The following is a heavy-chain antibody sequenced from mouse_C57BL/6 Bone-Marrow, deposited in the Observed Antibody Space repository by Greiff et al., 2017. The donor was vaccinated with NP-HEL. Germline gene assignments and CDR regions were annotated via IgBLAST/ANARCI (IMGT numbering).Heavy chain of an antibody. CDR1: GYTFTDYY. J-gene: IGHJ3*01. Sequence: VQLQESGPELVKPGASVKISCKASGYTFTDYYINWVKQRPGQGLEWIGWIFPGSGSTYYNEKFKGKATLTVDKSSSKAYMLLSSLTSEDSAVYFCARPDGYYPFAYWGQGTLVTVSA. V-gene: IGHV1-75*01. D-gene: IGHD2-3*01. CDR2: IFPGSGST. CDR3: ARPDGYYPFAY.